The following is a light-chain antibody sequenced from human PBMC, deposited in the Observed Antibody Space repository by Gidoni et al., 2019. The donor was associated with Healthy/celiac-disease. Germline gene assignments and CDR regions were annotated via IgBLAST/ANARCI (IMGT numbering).Light chain of an antibody. Sequence: QSVLTQPPSASVTPGQRVTISCSGSSSNIGSNYVYWYQQLPGTAPKLLIYRNNQRPSGVPDRFSGSKSGTSASLAISGLRSEDEADYYCAAWDDSLSVLVFGGGTKLTVL. CDR3: AAWDDSLSVLV. J-gene: IGLJ2*01. CDR2: RNN. V-gene: IGLV1-47*01. CDR1: SSNIGSNY.